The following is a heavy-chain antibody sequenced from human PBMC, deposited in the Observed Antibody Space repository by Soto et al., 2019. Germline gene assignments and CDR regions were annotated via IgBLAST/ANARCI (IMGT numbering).Heavy chain of an antibody. V-gene: IGHV1-69*13. CDR3: ARGIHGYCSGGSCYILYYYYGMDV. CDR1: GGTFSSYA. Sequence: GASVKVSCKASGGTFSSYAISWVRQAPGQGLEWMGGIIPIFGTANYAQKFQGRVTITADESTSTAYMELSSLRSEDTAVYYCARGIHGYCSGGSCYILYYYYGMDVWGQGTTVTVSS. D-gene: IGHD2-15*01. CDR2: IIPIFGTA. J-gene: IGHJ6*02.